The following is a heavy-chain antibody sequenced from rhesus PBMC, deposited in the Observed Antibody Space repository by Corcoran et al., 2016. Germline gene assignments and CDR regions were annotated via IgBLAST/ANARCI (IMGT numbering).Heavy chain of an antibody. J-gene: IGHJ6*01. CDR2: ISWSGGST. CDR1: GFTFDDYA. D-gene: IGHD1-14*01. V-gene: IGHV3-201*01. Sequence: EVQLVESGGGVVQPGGSLRLSCAASGFTFDDYAMHWVRQAPGKGLDWVSGISWSGGSTYYADSVKGQFTISRDNAKNSLYLQMGSLRAEDTALYYCARATTVYGLDSWGQGVVVTVSS. CDR3: ARATTVYGLDS.